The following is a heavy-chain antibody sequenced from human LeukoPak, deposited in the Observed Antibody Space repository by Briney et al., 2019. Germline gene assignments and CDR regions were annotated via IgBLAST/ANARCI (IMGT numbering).Heavy chain of an antibody. CDR2: IKEDGSED. CDR3: ARDADGYED. Sequence: GVSLRLSCAASGFTFSRAWMSWLRQAPGKGLEWVANIKEDGSEDYYADSVKGRFAISKDNAKNSLYLQMNSLRAEDTAMYYCARDADGYEDWGQGTLVTVSS. V-gene: IGHV3-7*01. D-gene: IGHD5-18*01. CDR1: GFTFSRAW. J-gene: IGHJ4*02.